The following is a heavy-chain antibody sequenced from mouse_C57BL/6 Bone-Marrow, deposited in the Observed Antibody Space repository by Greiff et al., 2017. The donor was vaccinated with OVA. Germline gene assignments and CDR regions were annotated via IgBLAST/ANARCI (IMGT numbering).Heavy chain of an antibody. Sequence: QVHVKQSGAELARPGASVKLSCKASGYTFTSYGISWVKQRTGQGLEWIGEIYPRSGNTYYNEKFKGKATLTADKSSSTAYMELRSLTSEDSAVYFCAGGYGNPYYFDYWGQGTTLTVSS. V-gene: IGHV1-81*01. CDR3: AGGYGNPYYFDY. J-gene: IGHJ2*01. CDR1: GYTFTSYG. CDR2: IYPRSGNT. D-gene: IGHD2-10*02.